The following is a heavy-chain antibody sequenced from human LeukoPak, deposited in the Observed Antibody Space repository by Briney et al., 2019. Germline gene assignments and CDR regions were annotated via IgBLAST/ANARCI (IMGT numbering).Heavy chain of an antibody. CDR3: ARSNFVVVAATLRYGDHGTNGMDV. CDR1: GGTFSSYA. Sequence: ASVKVSCKASGGTFSSYAISWVRQAPGQGLEWMGRIIPILGIANYAQKFQGRVTITADKSTSTAYMELSSLRSEDTAVYYCARSNFVVVAATLRYGDHGTNGMDVWGQGTTVTVSS. V-gene: IGHV1-69*04. D-gene: IGHD2-15*01. CDR2: IIPILGIA. J-gene: IGHJ6*02.